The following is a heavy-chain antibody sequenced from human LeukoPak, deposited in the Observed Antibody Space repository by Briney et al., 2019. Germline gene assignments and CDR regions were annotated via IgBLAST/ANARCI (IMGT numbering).Heavy chain of an antibody. V-gene: IGHV3-23*01. D-gene: IGHD3-3*01. J-gene: IGHJ6*03. CDR1: GFTFSSYS. CDR3: AREYYDFWSGRPYYMDV. Sequence: GGSLRLSCAASGFTFSSYSMNWVRQAPGKGLEWVSGISASGGTTYYADSVKGRFTIFRDNSKNTLYLQMNSLRAEDTAVYYCAREYYDFWSGRPYYMDVWGKGTTVTVSS. CDR2: ISASGGTT.